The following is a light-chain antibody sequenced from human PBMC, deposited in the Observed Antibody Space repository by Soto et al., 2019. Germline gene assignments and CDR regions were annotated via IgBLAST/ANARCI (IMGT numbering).Light chain of an antibody. CDR1: QSVSTNNKNY. CDR3: QQYYSPPVT. CDR2: WAS. Sequence: DIVMTQSPDSLAVSLGERATFNCKSSQSVSTNNKNYLTWYQLKPGQPPRLLIFWASTRESGVPDRFTGSGSGTDFSLTISSLQAEDVAVYYCQQYYSPPVTFGGGTKVEIK. J-gene: IGKJ4*01. V-gene: IGKV4-1*01.